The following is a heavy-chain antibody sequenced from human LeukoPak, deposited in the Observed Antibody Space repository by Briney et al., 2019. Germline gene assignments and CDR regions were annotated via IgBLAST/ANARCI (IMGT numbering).Heavy chain of an antibody. CDR2: IGTAGDP. V-gene: IGHV3-13*05. CDR3: ARAYYYGSGSYFFDY. D-gene: IGHD3-10*01. Sequence: GGSLRLSCAASGFTFSSYDMHWIRQATGKGLEWVSAIGTAGDPYYPGSVKGRFTISRENAKNSLYLQMNSLRAGDTAVYYCARAYYYGSGSYFFDYWGQGTLATVSS. J-gene: IGHJ4*02. CDR1: GFTFSSYD.